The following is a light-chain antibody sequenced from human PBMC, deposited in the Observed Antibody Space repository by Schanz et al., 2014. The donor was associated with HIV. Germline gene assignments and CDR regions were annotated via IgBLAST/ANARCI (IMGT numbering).Light chain of an antibody. J-gene: IGKJ4*01. Sequence: DIVMTQSPDSLAVSLGERATINCKSSQSVLHSSNNKNYLAWYQQKPGQPPKLLIYWASTRESGVPDRFSGSGSGTDFTLTISSLQAEDVAVYYCQQYYSAPPTFGGGTQVEIK. V-gene: IGKV4-1*01. CDR2: WAS. CDR3: QQYYSAPPT. CDR1: QSVLHSSNNKNY.